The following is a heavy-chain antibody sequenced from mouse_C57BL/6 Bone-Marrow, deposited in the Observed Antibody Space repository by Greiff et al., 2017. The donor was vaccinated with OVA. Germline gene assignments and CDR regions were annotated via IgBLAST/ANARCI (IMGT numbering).Heavy chain of an antibody. D-gene: IGHD1-1*01. Sequence: EVMLVESGGGLVQPKGSLKLSCAASGFSFNTYAMNWVRQAPGKGLEWVARIRSKSNNYATYYADSVKDRFTISRDDSESMLYLQMNNLKTEDTAMYYGVRRGYGSSYWYFDVWGTGTTVTVSS. CDR3: VRRGYGSSYWYFDV. J-gene: IGHJ1*03. CDR1: GFSFNTYA. V-gene: IGHV10-1*01. CDR2: IRSKSNNYAT.